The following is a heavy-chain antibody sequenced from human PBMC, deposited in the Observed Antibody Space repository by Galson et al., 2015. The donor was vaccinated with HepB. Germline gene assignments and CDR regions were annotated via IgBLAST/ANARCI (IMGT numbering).Heavy chain of an antibody. D-gene: IGHD4-17*01. CDR1: GYTFTTYY. J-gene: IGHJ4*02. CDR3: ARGGSVTTGTEDIFGLY. Sequence: SVKVSCKTSGYTFTTYYIHWVRQAPGQGLEWMGIIDPSGGGTSYAQKFQGRVTMTRDTSTSTVYMELRSLRSEDTAVFYCARGGSVTTGTEDIFGLYWGQGTLVTVSS. V-gene: IGHV1-46*01. CDR2: IDPSGGGT.